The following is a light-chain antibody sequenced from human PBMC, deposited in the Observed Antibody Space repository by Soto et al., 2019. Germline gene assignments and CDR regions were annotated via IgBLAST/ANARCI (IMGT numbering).Light chain of an antibody. CDR3: QKYNSAPRR. J-gene: IGKJ1*01. CDR1: QGISNY. Sequence: DIQMTQSPSSLSASVGDRVTITCRASQGISNYLDWYQQKPGKVPKLLIYAASTLQSGVPSRFSGSGSGTDFTLTISSLQPEDVASYYCQKYNSAPRRFGQGTEVEIK. CDR2: AAS. V-gene: IGKV1-27*01.